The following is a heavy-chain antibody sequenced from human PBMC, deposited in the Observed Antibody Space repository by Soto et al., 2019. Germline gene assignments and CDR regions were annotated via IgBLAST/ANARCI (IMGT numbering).Heavy chain of an antibody. Sequence: SETLSLTCTVSGGCISSSNWWTWVRQAPGKGLEWIGETYHVGIPSYNPSLKGRVSISVDKSNNQFSLKLSSVTAADTALYYCAKDRPRRTSGYFFDYWGQGTPVTVSS. CDR3: AKDRPRRTSGYFFDY. D-gene: IGHD1-1*01. V-gene: IGHV4-4*02. CDR1: GGCISSSNW. CDR2: TYHVGIP. J-gene: IGHJ4*02.